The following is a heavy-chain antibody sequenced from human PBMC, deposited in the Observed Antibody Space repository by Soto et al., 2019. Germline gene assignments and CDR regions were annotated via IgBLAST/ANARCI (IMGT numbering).Heavy chain of an antibody. Sequence: SLRLSCAASGFTLSDCYMSWIRQAPGKGLEWVSYISSSGSTIYYADSVKGRFTISRDNAKNSLYLQMNSLRAEDTAVYYCARDTTVTTFWYWGQGTLVTVSS. J-gene: IGHJ4*02. V-gene: IGHV3-11*01. D-gene: IGHD4-17*01. CDR2: ISSSGSTI. CDR1: GFTLSDCY. CDR3: ARDTTVTTFWY.